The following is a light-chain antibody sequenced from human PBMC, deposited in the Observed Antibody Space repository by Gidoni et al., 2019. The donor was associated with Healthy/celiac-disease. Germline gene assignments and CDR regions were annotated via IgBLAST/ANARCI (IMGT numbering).Light chain of an antibody. CDR3: QQYNNWPRGT. V-gene: IGKV3-15*01. CDR2: GAS. J-gene: IGKJ1*01. Sequence: EIVMTQSPATLSVSPGERATLSCRASQSVSSTLAWYQQKPGQAPRLLIYGASTRATGIPARFSGSGSGTEFTLTISSLQSEDFAVYYCQQYNNWPRGTCGQGTKVEIK. CDR1: QSVSST.